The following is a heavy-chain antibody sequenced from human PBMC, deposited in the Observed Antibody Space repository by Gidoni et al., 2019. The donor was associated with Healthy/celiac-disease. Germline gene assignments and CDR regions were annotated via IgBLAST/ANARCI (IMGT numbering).Heavy chain of an antibody. V-gene: IGHV1-3*01. J-gene: IGHJ4*02. CDR1: GYTFTSYA. CDR3: ARDSGSYYRMFDY. D-gene: IGHD1-26*01. Sequence: QVQLVQSGAEVKKPGASVKVSCKASGYTFTSYAMHWVRQAPGQRLEWMGWINAGNGNTKYSQKFQGRVTITRDTSASTAYMELSSLRSEDTAVYYCARDSGSYYRMFDYWGQGTLVTVSS. CDR2: INAGNGNT.